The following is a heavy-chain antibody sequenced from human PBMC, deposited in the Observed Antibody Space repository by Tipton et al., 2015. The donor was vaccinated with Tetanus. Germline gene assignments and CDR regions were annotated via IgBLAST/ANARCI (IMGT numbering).Heavy chain of an antibody. V-gene: IGHV3-21*01. CDR2: ISSSSSYI. CDR3: ARENGGYDYYYYYGMDV. CDR1: GFTFSSYF. Sequence: SLRLSCAASGFTFSSYFMNWVRQAPGNGLEWVSSISSSSSYIYYADSVKGRFTMSRDNAKNSLYLQMNSLRAEDTAVYYCARENGGYDYYYYYGMDVWGQGTTVTVSS. D-gene: IGHD5-12*01. J-gene: IGHJ6*02.